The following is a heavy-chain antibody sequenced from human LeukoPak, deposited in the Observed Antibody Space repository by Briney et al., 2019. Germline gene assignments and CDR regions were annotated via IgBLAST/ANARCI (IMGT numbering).Heavy chain of an antibody. J-gene: IGHJ6*03. D-gene: IGHD4-17*01. CDR3: AKETEPTVRTDYYYMDV. CDR1: GFTFNNYA. CDR2: ISGSGGSP. Sequence: GGSLRLSCAASGFTFNNYALNWVRQAPGKGLEWVSAISGSGGSPFYADSVKGRFTISRDNSRNTLYLQMNSLRAEDTAVYYCAKETEPTVRTDYYYMDVWGKGTTVTISS. V-gene: IGHV3-23*01.